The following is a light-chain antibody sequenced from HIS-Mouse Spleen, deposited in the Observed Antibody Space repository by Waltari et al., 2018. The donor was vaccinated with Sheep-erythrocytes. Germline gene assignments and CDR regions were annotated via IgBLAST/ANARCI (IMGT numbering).Light chain of an antibody. J-gene: IGKJ1*01. CDR1: QSVSSSY. CDR2: GAS. Sequence: EIVLTQSPGTLSLSPGERATLSCRASQSVSSSYLAWYQQKPGQAPRPLVYGASSRATGIPDRFSGSGSVTDFTLTISRLEPEDFAVYYCQQYGSSLRTFGQGTKVEIK. V-gene: IGKV3-20*01. CDR3: QQYGSSLRT.